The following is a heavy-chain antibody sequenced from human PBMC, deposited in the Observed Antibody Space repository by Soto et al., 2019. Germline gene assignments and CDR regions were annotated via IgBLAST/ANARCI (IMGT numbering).Heavy chain of an antibody. Sequence: QVQLQESDPGLVRPSGTLSLTCTVSGGSISSTNWWSWVRQPPGKGLEWIGEIYHSGSTNYNPSRKRRVTMAVDKSQNQFSLRLGSVTAADTAVYYCARDGAAALFRPPLTFWGQGTLVTVSS. V-gene: IGHV4-4*02. CDR1: GGSISSTNW. J-gene: IGHJ4*02. CDR2: IYHSGST. D-gene: IGHD6-13*01. CDR3: ARDGAAALFRPPLTF.